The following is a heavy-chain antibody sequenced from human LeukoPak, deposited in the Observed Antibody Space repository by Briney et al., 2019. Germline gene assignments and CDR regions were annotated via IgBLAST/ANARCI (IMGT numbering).Heavy chain of an antibody. Sequence: GSLRLSCAASGFTFSSYEMNWVRQAPGKGLEWVSYISSSGSTIYYADSVKGRFTISRDNAKNSLYLQMNSLRAEDTAVYYCARDYTGSRSYWGQGTLVTVSS. CDR1: GFTFSSYE. CDR3: ARDYTGSRSY. J-gene: IGHJ4*02. V-gene: IGHV3-48*03. CDR2: ISSSGSTI. D-gene: IGHD2-15*01.